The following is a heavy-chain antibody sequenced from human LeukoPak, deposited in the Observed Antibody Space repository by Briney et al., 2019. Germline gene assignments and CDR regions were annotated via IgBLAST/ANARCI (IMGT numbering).Heavy chain of an antibody. Sequence: GGSLRLSCAGSGFNFNNYAMHWVRQAPGKGLEWLSGISWNSGTRGYADSVKGRFTISRDNSKNTLYLQMNSLKTEDTAVYYCTTEEAAYLAAAWIYWGQGALVTVSS. CDR3: TTEEAAYLAAAWIY. CDR2: ISWNSGTR. D-gene: IGHD6-13*01. J-gene: IGHJ4*02. CDR1: GFNFNNYA. V-gene: IGHV3-9*01.